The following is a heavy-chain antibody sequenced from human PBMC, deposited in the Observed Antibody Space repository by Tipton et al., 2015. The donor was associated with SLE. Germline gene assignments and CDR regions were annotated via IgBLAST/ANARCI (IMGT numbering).Heavy chain of an antibody. Sequence: SLRLSCAASGFTFDYYAMHWVRQAPGKGLEWVAGISWNGGVIDYADSVKGRFTISRDNAKNTLYLQMNSLRAEDTAVYYCARHRAKYDYWGQGTLVTVSS. CDR2: ISWNGGVI. CDR1: GFTFDYYA. CDR3: ARHRAKYDY. V-gene: IGHV3-9*01. D-gene: IGHD4/OR15-4a*01. J-gene: IGHJ4*02.